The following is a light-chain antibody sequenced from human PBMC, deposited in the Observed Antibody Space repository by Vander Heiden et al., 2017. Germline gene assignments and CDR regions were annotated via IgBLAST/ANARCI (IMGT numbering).Light chain of an antibody. Sequence: DIVLTHSLATLSLSPRQRATLSCRARQSISSYLSWYQQKPDEAPRLLIEDATNGATGIPAMFSSSGARTVFILTISSLEPEDVAVYYFQHSSNWLTFGGGTKVEIK. CDR2: DAT. V-gene: IGKV3D-11*02. CDR3: QHSSNWLT. J-gene: IGKJ4*01. CDR1: QSISSY.